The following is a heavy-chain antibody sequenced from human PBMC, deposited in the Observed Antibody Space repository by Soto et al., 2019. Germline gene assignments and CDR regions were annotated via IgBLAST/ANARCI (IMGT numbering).Heavy chain of an antibody. V-gene: IGHV1-18*01. CDR2: ISAYNGNT. CDR3: ARDLAVGLVDY. D-gene: IGHD6-19*01. CDR1: GYTFTSYG. Sequence: QVQLVQSGAEVKKPGASVKVSCKASGYTFTSYGISWVRQAPGQGLEWMGWISAYNGNTNYAQKVQGRVTMTTDTPASTAYMELRGLRSDDTAVYYCARDLAVGLVDYWGQGTLVTVSS. J-gene: IGHJ4*02.